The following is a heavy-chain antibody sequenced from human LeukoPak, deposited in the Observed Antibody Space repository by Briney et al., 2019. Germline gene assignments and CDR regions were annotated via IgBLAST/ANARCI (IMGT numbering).Heavy chain of an antibody. CDR2: IIPIFGTA. D-gene: IGHD4-17*01. Sequence: SVKVSCKASGGTFRSYAISWVRQAPGQGLEWMGGIIPIFGTANYAQKFQGRVTITADESTSTAYMELSSLRSEDTAVYYCAGSTVTRLAEYFQHWGQGTLVTVS. J-gene: IGHJ1*01. CDR3: AGSTVTRLAEYFQH. V-gene: IGHV1-69*13. CDR1: GGTFRSYA.